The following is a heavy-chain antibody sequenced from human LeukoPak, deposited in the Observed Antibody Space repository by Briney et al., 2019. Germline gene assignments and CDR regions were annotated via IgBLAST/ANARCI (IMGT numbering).Heavy chain of an antibody. V-gene: IGHV3-21*04. D-gene: IGHD5-12*01. CDR1: GFIFSTYG. CDR2: ISRSSSHK. Sequence: GGSLRLSCAVSGFIFSTYGMNWVRQAPGKGLEWVSSISRSSSHKYYADSVKGRFTISRDNAKNSLYLQMNSLRAEDTAVYYCGRVKEASAFDLWGQGTMVTVSS. J-gene: IGHJ3*01. CDR3: GRVKEASAFDL.